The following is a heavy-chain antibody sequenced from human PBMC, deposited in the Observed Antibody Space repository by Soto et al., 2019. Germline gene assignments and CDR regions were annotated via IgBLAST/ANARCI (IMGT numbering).Heavy chain of an antibody. Sequence: QLQLQESGPGLVKPSETLSLTCTVSGGSISSSSYYWGWIRQPPGKGLEWIGSIYYSGSTYYNPSLKSRVTISVDTSKNQFSLKLSSETAADTAVYYCARHGMVYAPYNWFDPWGQGTLVTVSS. CDR3: ARHGMVYAPYNWFDP. D-gene: IGHD2-8*01. V-gene: IGHV4-39*01. CDR1: GGSISSSSYY. CDR2: IYYSGST. J-gene: IGHJ5*02.